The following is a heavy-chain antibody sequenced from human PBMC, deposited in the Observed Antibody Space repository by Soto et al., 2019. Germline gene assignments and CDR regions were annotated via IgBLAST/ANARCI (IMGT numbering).Heavy chain of an antibody. CDR2: ISGSGGST. J-gene: IGHJ3*02. Sequence: EVQLFESGGGLVQPGGSLRLSCAASGFTFSSYAMSWVRQAPGKGLEWVSAISGSGGSTYYADSVKGRFTISRDNSKNTLYLQMNSLRAEDTAVYYCAKTPSLWYDSSHSLFDIWDQGTMVTVSS. D-gene: IGHD3-22*01. CDR3: AKTPSLWYDSSHSLFDI. CDR1: GFTFSSYA. V-gene: IGHV3-23*01.